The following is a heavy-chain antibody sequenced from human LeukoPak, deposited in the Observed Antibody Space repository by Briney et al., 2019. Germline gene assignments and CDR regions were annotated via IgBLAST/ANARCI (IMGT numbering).Heavy chain of an antibody. J-gene: IGHJ6*03. CDR1: GFTFSSYW. Sequence: PGGSLRLSCAASGFTFSSYWMSWVRQAPGKGLEWVANIKQDGSEKYYVDSVKGRFTISRDNAKNSLFLQMNSLRAEDTAVYYCARGGDHPTFLFQYMDVWGKGTTVTVSS. CDR3: ARGGDHPTFLFQYMDV. D-gene: IGHD3-16*01. CDR2: IKQDGSEK. V-gene: IGHV3-7*01.